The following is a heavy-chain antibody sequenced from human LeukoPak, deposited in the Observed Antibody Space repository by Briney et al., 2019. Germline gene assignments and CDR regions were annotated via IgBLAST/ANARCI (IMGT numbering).Heavy chain of an antibody. CDR3: ARIAAPILPDSFDI. J-gene: IGHJ3*02. Sequence: ASVKVSCKASGYTFTNNAISWVRQAPGQGLEWMGWISAYNGYTNYAQKLQGRVTMTTDTSTGTAYMELRSLRSDDTAVYYCARIAAPILPDSFDIWGQGTMVTVSS. CDR1: GYTFTNNA. D-gene: IGHD2-15*01. CDR2: ISAYNGYT. V-gene: IGHV1-18*01.